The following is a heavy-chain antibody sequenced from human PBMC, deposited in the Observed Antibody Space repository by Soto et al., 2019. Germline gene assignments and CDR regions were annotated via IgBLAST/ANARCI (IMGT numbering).Heavy chain of an antibody. CDR3: ARDGYDGSGSPYPAY. D-gene: IGHD3-10*01. Sequence: ASETLSLTCSVSGGSMSEYFWSWIRQSPGKGLEWIGYIYYLGSTDYNPSLKSRVTISVDTSKRQFSLRLTSVTAADTTVYYCARDGYDGSGSPYPAYWGPGTQVTVSS. V-gene: IGHV4-59*01. CDR2: IYYLGST. J-gene: IGHJ4*02. CDR1: GGSMSEYF.